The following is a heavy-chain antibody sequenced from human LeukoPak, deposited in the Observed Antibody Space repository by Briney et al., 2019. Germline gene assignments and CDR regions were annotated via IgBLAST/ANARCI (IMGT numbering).Heavy chain of an antibody. J-gene: IGHJ3*02. D-gene: IGHD5-18*01. CDR1: GFSFSSYA. V-gene: IGHV3-30*02. CDR3: AKDLRPYSYGFDAFDM. CDR2: IQYHGSNK. Sequence: GGSLRLSCAASGFSFSSYAMHWVRQAPGKGLEWVAFIQYHGSNKYYADSVKGRFTISRDNSKNTLYLQVNSLRPEDTAVYYCAKDLRPYSYGFDAFDMWAQGTMVTVSS.